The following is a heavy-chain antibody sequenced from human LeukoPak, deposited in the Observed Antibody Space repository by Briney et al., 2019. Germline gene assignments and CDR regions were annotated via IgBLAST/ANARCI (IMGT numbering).Heavy chain of an antibody. Sequence: GGSLRLSCAASGFTFSNFAMHWVRQAPGKGLEWVTVISYDGGNKYYADSVKGRFTISRDNSKNTLYLQMSSLRAEDTAVYYCAKDQLWGDYYDTSGYPTFDYWGQGTLVTVSS. V-gene: IGHV3-30-3*01. CDR1: GFTFSNFA. CDR3: AKDQLWGDYYDTSGYPTFDY. D-gene: IGHD3-22*01. J-gene: IGHJ4*02. CDR2: ISYDGGNK.